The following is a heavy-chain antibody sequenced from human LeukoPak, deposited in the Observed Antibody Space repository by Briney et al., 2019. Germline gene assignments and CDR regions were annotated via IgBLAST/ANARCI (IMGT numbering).Heavy chain of an antibody. D-gene: IGHD3-10*01. Sequence: PSETLSLTCTVSVGSLNRAIFYCSWIRQPPGKGLEWIGYMYYDGNTYFNPSIKSRVTMSADTTNNQLSLKLSSVTAADTAVYYCARDLGGAKSVLRGVGADWGQGTLVTVSS. V-gene: IGHV4-30-4*01. CDR3: ARDLGGAKSVLRGVGAD. CDR1: VGSLNRAIFY. J-gene: IGHJ1*01. CDR2: MYYDGNT.